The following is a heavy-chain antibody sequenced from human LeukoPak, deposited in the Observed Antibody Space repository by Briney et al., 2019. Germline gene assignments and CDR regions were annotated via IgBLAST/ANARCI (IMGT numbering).Heavy chain of an antibody. CDR1: GFTFSSYA. D-gene: IGHD2-2*01. CDR2: ISYDGSNK. J-gene: IGHJ3*02. Sequence: GRSLRLSCAASGFTFSSYAMHWVRQAPGKGLGWGAVISYDGSNKYYADSVKGRFTISRDNSKNTLYLQMNSLRAEDTAVYYCARDPAFDCSSTSCYSDAFDIWGQGTMVTVSS. CDR3: ARDPAFDCSSTSCYSDAFDI. V-gene: IGHV3-30*04.